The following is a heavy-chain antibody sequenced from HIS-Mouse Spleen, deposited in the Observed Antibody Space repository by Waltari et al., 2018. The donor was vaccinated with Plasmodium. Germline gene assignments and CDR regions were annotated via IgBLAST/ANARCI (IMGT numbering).Heavy chain of an antibody. D-gene: IGHD6-13*01. CDR3: ARVLGYKAAAGTFVEYFQH. V-gene: IGHV1-2*02. J-gene: IGHJ1*01. Sequence: QVQLVQSGAEVKKPGASVKVSCKASGYTFTGYYMHWVPPAPGQGLEWMGWINPNSGGTNYAQKFQGRVTMTRDTSISTAYMELSRLRSDDTAVYYCARVLGYKAAAGTFVEYFQHWGQGTLVTVSS. CDR1: GYTFTGYY. CDR2: INPNSGGT.